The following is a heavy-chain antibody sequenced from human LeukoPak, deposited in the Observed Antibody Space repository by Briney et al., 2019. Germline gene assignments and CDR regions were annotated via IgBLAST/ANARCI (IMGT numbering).Heavy chain of an antibody. V-gene: IGHV3-30-3*01. D-gene: IGHD2-2*02. Sequence: GRSLRLSCAASGFTFSSYAMHWVRQAPGKGLEWVAVISYDGSNKYYADSVKGRFTISRDNSKNTLYLQMNSLRAEDTAVYYCARASSKYCSSTSCYTPTFDYWGQGTLVTVSS. CDR2: ISYDGSNK. CDR3: ARASSKYCSSTSCYTPTFDY. J-gene: IGHJ4*02. CDR1: GFTFSSYA.